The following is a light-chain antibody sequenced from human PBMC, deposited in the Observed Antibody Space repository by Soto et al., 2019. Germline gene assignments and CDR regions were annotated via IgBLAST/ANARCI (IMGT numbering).Light chain of an antibody. CDR1: QSIGYW. CDR2: AAS. J-gene: IGKJ1*01. CDR3: QQYNSFSKT. V-gene: IGKV1-5*01. Sequence: DIQMTQSPSRLSASVGDRVTITCRASQSIGYWLSWYQQKPVKAPNLLIYAASTLETGVPSRFSGSGYGTEFTLTIASLQPDDSASYYCQQYNSFSKTFGRGTKVDIK.